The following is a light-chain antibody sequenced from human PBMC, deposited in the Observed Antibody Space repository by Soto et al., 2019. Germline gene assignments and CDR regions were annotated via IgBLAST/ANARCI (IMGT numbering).Light chain of an antibody. V-gene: IGKV3-15*01. CDR3: EHYHGWPIT. CDR1: QSVSSH. J-gene: IGKJ5*01. CDR2: DAS. Sequence: TDMTGTKATLHVSPGAGSTLSRRASQSVSSHLAWYQHKPGQAPRLLFCDASSRATCIPARFRGRGCGTEFTLTISRLQSDDFAVYYCEHYHGWPITFGYVTRM.